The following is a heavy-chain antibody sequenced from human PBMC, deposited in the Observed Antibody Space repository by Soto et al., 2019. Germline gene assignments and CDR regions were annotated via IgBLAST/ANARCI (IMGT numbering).Heavy chain of an antibody. V-gene: IGHV2-5*02. D-gene: IGHD4-17*01. Sequence: QITLKESGPTLVKPTQTLTLTCTFSGFSLTTSGVGVGWIRQPPGKALEWLAIIYWDDGKLYSPSLKSRLTITKDTSKHLVVLTRTNMDPADPATYFCAHRTTTVTWWFDPWGQGTLVTVSS. J-gene: IGHJ5*02. CDR3: AHRTTTVTWWFDP. CDR1: GFSLTTSGVG. CDR2: IYWDDGK.